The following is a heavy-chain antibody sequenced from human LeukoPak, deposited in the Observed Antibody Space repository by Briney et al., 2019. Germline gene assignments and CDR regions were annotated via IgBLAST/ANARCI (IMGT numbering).Heavy chain of an antibody. Sequence: PSETLSLTCAVYGGSFSGYYWSWIRQPPGKGLEWIGEINHSGSTNYNPSLKSRVTISVDTSKNQFSLKLSSVTAADTAVYYCARLGGYYYDSSGKIFDYWGQGTLVTVSS. CDR3: ARLGGYYYDSSGKIFDY. CDR2: INHSGST. V-gene: IGHV4-34*01. CDR1: GGSFSGYY. J-gene: IGHJ4*02. D-gene: IGHD3-22*01.